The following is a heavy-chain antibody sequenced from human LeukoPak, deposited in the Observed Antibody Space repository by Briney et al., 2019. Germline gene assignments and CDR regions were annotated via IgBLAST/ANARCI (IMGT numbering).Heavy chain of an antibody. CDR1: GYTFTSYA. CDR3: ARERGEFGGSYFLDY. Sequence: EASVKVSCKASGYTFTSYAVHWVRRAPGQCLEWMGYINDGDGNTKYSQEFQGRVTITRDTSASIVYMELSSLRSEDMAFYYCARERGEFGGSYFLDYWGQGTLVTVSS. V-gene: IGHV1-3*03. CDR2: INDGDGNT. J-gene: IGHJ4*02. D-gene: IGHD1-26*01.